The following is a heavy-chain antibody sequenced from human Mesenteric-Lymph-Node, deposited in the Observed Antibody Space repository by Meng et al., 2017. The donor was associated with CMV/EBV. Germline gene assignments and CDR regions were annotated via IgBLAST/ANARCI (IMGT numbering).Heavy chain of an antibody. V-gene: IGHV5-51*01. D-gene: IGHD2-2*01. Sequence: SGYFFAHYWIGWVRVMPGKGLEWLGIISPADSDTRYSPSFQGQVTISADKSISTAYLQWSSLKASDTAMYYCVRRYCSSTSCYSGCDYWGQGTLVTVSS. CDR1: GYFFAHYW. CDR2: ISPADSDT. CDR3: VRRYCSSTSCYSGCDY. J-gene: IGHJ4*02.